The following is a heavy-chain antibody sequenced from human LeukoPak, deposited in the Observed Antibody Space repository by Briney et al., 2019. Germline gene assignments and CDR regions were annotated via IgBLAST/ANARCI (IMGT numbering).Heavy chain of an antibody. CDR3: ARGAVAGTGDYFDY. CDR1: GFTFRSYD. J-gene: IGHJ4*02. Sequence: PGGSLRLSCAVSGFTFRSYDMHWIRQAPGKGLEWVAFIRYDESSEYYVDSVKGRFTISRDNAKNSLYLQMNSLRAEDTAVYYCARGAVAGTGDYFDYWGQGTLVTVSS. CDR2: IRYDESSE. D-gene: IGHD6-19*01. V-gene: IGHV3-30*02.